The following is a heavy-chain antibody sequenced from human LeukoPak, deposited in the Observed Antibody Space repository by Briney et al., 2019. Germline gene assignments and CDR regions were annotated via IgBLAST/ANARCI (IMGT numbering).Heavy chain of an antibody. CDR1: GGSISSSNW. CDR3: ARGEGATIYPEFDY. CDR2: IYHSGST. J-gene: IGHJ4*02. D-gene: IGHD1-26*01. V-gene: IGHV4-4*02. Sequence: KSSGTLSLTCAVSGGSISSSNWWSWVRQPPGKGLEWIGEIYHSGSTNYNPSLKSRVTISVDKSKNQFSLKLSSVTAADTAVYYCARGEGATIYPEFDYWGQGTLVTVSS.